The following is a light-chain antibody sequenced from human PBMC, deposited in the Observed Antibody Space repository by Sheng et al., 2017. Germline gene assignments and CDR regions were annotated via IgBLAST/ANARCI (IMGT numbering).Light chain of an antibody. V-gene: IGKV4-1*01. CDR2: WAS. CDR3: QQYYINPPT. J-gene: IGKJ1*01. CDR1: QSVLFSSNNRDY. Sequence: DIVMTQSPDSLAVSLGERATINCKSSQSVLFSSNNRDYLAWYQQRPGHPPKLLIYWASTRESGVPDRFSGSGSGTDFTLTISSLQAEDVAVYFCQQYYINPPTFGIGTKVEIK.